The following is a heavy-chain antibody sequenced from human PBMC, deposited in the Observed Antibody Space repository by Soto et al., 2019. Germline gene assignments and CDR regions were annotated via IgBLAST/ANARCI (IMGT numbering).Heavy chain of an antibody. D-gene: IGHD3-22*01. CDR3: AKPRGYYDSSGYPTPDY. V-gene: IGHV3-48*01. CDR2: ISSSSGTI. CDR1: GFNFRGHN. Sequence: GGSQRLSNAASGFNFRGHNMNWVRQATGKGLEWVSYISSSSGTIYYADSVKGRFTISRDNAKNSLYLQMNSLRAEDTAVYYCAKPRGYYDSSGYPTPDYWGQGTLVTVSS. J-gene: IGHJ4*02.